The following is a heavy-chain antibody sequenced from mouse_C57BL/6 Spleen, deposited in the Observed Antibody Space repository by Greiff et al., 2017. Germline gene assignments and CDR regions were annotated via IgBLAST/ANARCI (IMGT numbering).Heavy chain of an antibody. CDR3: ARDQDYYGSSPYFDV. V-gene: IGHV5-4*01. CDR1: GFTFSSYA. Sequence: EVQLVESGGGLVKPGGSLKLSCAASGFTFSSYAMSWVRQTPEKRLEWVATISDGGSYTYYPDNVKGRFPISRDNAKNNLYLQMSHLKSEDTAMYYCARDQDYYGSSPYFDVWGTGTTVTVSS. CDR2: ISDGGSYT. J-gene: IGHJ1*03. D-gene: IGHD1-1*01.